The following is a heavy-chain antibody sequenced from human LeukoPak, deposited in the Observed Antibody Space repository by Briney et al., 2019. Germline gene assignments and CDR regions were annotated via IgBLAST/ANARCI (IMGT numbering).Heavy chain of an antibody. CDR2: ISTSGSTI. CDR1: GFTFSTYA. Sequence: GGSLRLSCSGSGFTFSTYAMRWVRQAPGKGLEWVSAISTSGSTIYYADSVKGRFTISRDNSRNTVYLQMNSLRAEDTAVYYCARMSSGNEDYWGQGTLVTVSS. D-gene: IGHD3-22*01. J-gene: IGHJ4*02. V-gene: IGHV3-23*01. CDR3: ARMSSGNEDY.